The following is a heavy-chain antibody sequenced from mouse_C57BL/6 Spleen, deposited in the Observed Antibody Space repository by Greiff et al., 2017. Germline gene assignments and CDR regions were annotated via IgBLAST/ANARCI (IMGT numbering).Heavy chain of an antibody. CDR1: GYTFTDYY. Sequence: QVQLQQSGAELVRPGASVKLSCKASGYTFTDYYINWVKQRPGQGLEWIARISPGSGNTNYNEKFKGKATLTSAKSSSTASIHLSSLTSEASAVYFCARKGYGNPYAMDYWGQGTSVTVSS. CDR2: ISPGSGNT. V-gene: IGHV1-76*01. D-gene: IGHD2-10*02. J-gene: IGHJ4*01. CDR3: ARKGYGNPYAMDY.